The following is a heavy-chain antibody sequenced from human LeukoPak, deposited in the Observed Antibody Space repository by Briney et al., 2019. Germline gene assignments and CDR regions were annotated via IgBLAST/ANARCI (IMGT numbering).Heavy chain of an antibody. CDR2: IYYSGST. J-gene: IGHJ4*02. CDR3: ARVSTWELLLDY. CDR1: GGSISSYY. D-gene: IGHD1-26*01. V-gene: IGHV4-59*01. Sequence: SETLSLTCTVSGGSISSYYWSWIRQPPGKGLEWIGYIYYSGSTNYNPSLESRVTISVDTSKNQFSLKLSSVTAADTAVYYCARVSTWELLLDYWGQGTLVTVSS.